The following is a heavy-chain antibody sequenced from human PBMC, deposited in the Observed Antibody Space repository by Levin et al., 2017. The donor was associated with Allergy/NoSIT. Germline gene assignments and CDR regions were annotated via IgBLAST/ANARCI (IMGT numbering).Heavy chain of an antibody. CDR2: IYHSGST. V-gene: IGHV4-4*02. CDR1: GGSISSSNW. Sequence: SETLSLTCAVSGGSISSSNWWIWVRQPPGKGLEWIGEIYHSGSTYYNPSLKSRVTISLDKSKNQFSLKLTSVTAADTAAYYCARHAYNGSYSGFDYWGQGTLVTVSS. D-gene: IGHD1-26*01. J-gene: IGHJ4*02. CDR3: ARHAYNGSYSGFDY.